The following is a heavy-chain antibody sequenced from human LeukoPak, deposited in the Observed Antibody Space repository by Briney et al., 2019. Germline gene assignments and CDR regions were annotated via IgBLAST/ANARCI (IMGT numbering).Heavy chain of an antibody. Sequence: PSETLSLTCTVSGDSISSYYWSWIRQPPAKGLEWIGYIYYSGGTNYNPSLKSRVTISVDTSKNQFSLKLSSVTAADTAVFYCAREVREGYYDSSGYYTDYWGQGTLVTVSS. V-gene: IGHV4-59*01. CDR2: IYYSGGT. D-gene: IGHD3-22*01. CDR1: GDSISSYY. J-gene: IGHJ4*02. CDR3: AREVREGYYDSSGYYTDY.